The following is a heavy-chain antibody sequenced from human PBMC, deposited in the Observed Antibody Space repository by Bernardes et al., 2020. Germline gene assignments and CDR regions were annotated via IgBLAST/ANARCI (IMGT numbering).Heavy chain of an antibody. V-gene: IGHV3-23*01. CDR2: ISGSGTTT. Sequence: VEAHFLSCAASGFNINSYAMSWVRQAPGTGLEWVSSISGSGTTTHYADSVKARFTISRDNSKNTLYLQLNSLRAEDTAIYYCARTGGAAPGATFGYWGQGTLVSVSS. CDR3: ARTGGAAPGATFGY. D-gene: IGHD6-13*01. CDR1: GFNINSYA. J-gene: IGHJ4*02.